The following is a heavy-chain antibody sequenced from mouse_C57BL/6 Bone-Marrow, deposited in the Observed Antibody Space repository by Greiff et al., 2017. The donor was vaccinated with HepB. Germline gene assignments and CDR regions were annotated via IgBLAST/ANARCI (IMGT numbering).Heavy chain of an antibody. V-gene: IGHV1-80*01. D-gene: IGHD1-1*01. CDR2: IYPGDGDT. Sequence: QVQLKESGAELVKPGASVKISCKASGYAFSSYWMNWVKQRPGKGLEWIGQIYPGDGDTNYKGKFKGKATLTADKSCSTAYMQLSSLTSEDSAVYFCARFPYYYGSSPYAMDYWGQGTSVTVSS. J-gene: IGHJ4*01. CDR1: GYAFSSYW. CDR3: ARFPYYYGSSPYAMDY.